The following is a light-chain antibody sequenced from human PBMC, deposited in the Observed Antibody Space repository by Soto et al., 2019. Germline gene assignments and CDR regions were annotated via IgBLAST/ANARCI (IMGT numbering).Light chain of an antibody. CDR1: QSISSS. V-gene: IGKV1-39*01. CDR3: QQSDSTPHT. J-gene: IGKJ2*01. Sequence: DIQMTQSPSSLSASVGDRVTITCRASQSISSSLNWYQQKPGKAPNLLIYAASSLQSGVPSRFSGSGSGTDFTLTISSLQPEDFAAYYCQQSDSTPHTFGQGTKLEIK. CDR2: AAS.